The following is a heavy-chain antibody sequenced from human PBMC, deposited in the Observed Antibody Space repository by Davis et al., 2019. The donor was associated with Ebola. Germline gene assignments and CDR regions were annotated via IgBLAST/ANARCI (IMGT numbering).Heavy chain of an antibody. D-gene: IGHD3-22*01. CDR3: AKYGLGGYYDGNDYL. Sequence: PGGSLRLSCAASGFTFSSYAMTWVRQAPGKGLEWVSGISASGGRTYYADSVRGRFTISRDNSRNTVYLQINSLRADDTAVYYCAKYGLGGYYDGNDYLWGQGTLVTVSS. V-gene: IGHV3-23*01. CDR1: GFTFSSYA. CDR2: ISASGGRT. J-gene: IGHJ4*02.